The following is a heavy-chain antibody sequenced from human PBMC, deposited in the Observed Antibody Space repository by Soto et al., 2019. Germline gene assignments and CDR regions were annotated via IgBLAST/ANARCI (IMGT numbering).Heavy chain of an antibody. D-gene: IGHD2-8*02. CDR1: GGSINSNNW. CDR3: ASLGYCSGADCHGTR. CDR2: VHRSGST. Sequence: PSETLSLTCAVSGGSINSNNWWSWVRQPPGQGLEWIGEVHRSGSTNYNPSVRARVTISVDKFKNQFSLKLTSVTAADTAVYFCASLGYCSGADCHGTRWGQGILVTVSS. J-gene: IGHJ4*01. V-gene: IGHV4-4*02.